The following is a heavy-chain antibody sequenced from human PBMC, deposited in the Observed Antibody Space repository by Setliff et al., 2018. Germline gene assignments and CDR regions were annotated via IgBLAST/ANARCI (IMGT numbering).Heavy chain of an antibody. CDR1: GGTFSSYA. D-gene: IGHD2-15*01. CDR2: IIPIFGTA. J-gene: IGHJ4*02. V-gene: IGHV1-69*05. Sequence: SVKVSCKASGGTFSSYAISWVRQAPGQGLEWMGGIIPIFGTANYAQKFQGRVTITTDESTSTAYMELSSLRSEDTAVYYCARGPRNVVVVAATPSHFDYWGQGTLVTVSS. CDR3: ARGPRNVVVVAATPSHFDY.